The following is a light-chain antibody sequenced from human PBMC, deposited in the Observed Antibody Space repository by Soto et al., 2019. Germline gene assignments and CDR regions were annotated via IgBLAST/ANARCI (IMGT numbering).Light chain of an antibody. CDR3: QQYNTWPPIT. Sequence: DIVLTQSPATLSLSPGERATLSCRASQSVSSKLAWYQQKPGQAPRLLIYGASTRATGIPARFSGSGSGTEFTLTISSLQSEDFAVYYCQQYNTWPPITFGQGTRLEIK. CDR2: GAS. J-gene: IGKJ5*01. CDR1: QSVSSK. V-gene: IGKV3-15*01.